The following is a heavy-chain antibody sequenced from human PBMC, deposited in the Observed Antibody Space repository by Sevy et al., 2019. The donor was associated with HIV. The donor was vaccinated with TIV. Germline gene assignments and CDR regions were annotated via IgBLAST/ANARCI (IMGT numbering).Heavy chain of an antibody. V-gene: IGHV3-23*01. CDR2: ISGSGGST. D-gene: IGHD3-10*01. CDR3: AKDGSMVQGVIIPFDY. CDR1: GFTFSSYA. J-gene: IGHJ4*02. Sequence: WGSLRLSCAASGFTFSSYAMNWVRQAPGKGLEWVSAISGSGGSTYYADSVKGRFTISRDNSKNTLYLQMNSLRAEDTAVYYCAKDGSMVQGVIIPFDYWGQGTLVTVSS.